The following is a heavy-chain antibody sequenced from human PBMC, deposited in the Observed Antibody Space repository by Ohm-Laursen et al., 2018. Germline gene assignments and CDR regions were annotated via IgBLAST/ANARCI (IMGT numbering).Heavy chain of an antibody. V-gene: IGHV4-31*03. CDR1: GGSISSGGYY. CDR2: IYYSGST. D-gene: IGHD3-9*01. Sequence: SQTLSLTCTVSGGSISSGGYYWSWIRQHPGKGLEWIGYIYYSGSTYYNPSLKSRVTISVDTSKNQFSLKLSSVTAADTAVYYCARGPVLRYFDWLFTLGEFDYWGQGTLVTVSS. J-gene: IGHJ4*02. CDR3: ARGPVLRYFDWLFTLGEFDY.